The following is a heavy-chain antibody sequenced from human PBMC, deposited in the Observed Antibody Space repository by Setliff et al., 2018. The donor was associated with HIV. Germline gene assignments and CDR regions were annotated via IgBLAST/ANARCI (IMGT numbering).Heavy chain of an antibody. V-gene: IGHV1-2*02. CDR2: ISPHSCGT. Sequence: ASVKVSCKASGYTFIDYFMHWVRQAPGRGLEWMGWISPHSCGTRTTRTFRGRFTMTRATSINTAYMELSGVRSDDTAVYYCASAPYSSGWYGHDAFDIWGQGTMVTVSS. J-gene: IGHJ3*02. CDR3: ASAPYSSGWYGHDAFDI. D-gene: IGHD6-19*01. CDR1: GYTFIDYF.